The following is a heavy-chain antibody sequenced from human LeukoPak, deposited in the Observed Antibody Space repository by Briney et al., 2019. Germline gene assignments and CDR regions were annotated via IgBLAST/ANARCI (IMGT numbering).Heavy chain of an antibody. Sequence: ASVKVSCKASGGTFSSYAISWVRQAPGQGLEWMGRIIPILGIANYAQKFQGRVTITADKSTSTAHMELSSLRSEDTAVYYCARGPMIDEAWFQHWGQGTLVTVSS. J-gene: IGHJ1*01. V-gene: IGHV1-69*04. CDR1: GGTFSSYA. CDR3: ARGPMIDEAWFQH. D-gene: IGHD3-22*01. CDR2: IIPILGIA.